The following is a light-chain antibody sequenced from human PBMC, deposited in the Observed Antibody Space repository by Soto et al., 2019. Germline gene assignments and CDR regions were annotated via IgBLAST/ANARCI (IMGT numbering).Light chain of an antibody. Sequence: DIQMTQSPSSLSASVGDRVTITCRASQSISNSLAWFQQKPGKAPKSLIYAASNLQSGVPSKFSGSGSGTDFTLTISSLQPEDFATYYCQQYSTYPWTFGQGTKVEIK. CDR3: QQYSTYPWT. CDR1: QSISNS. J-gene: IGKJ1*01. V-gene: IGKV1-16*02. CDR2: AAS.